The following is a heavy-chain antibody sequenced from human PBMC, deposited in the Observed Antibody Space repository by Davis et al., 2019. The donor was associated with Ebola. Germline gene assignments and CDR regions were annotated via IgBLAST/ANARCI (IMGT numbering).Heavy chain of an antibody. CDR2: IWYDGSNK. CDR3: AREGYDYIWGSYRYTVGSGMDV. V-gene: IGHV3-33*01. Sequence: GESLKISCAASGFTFSSYGMHWVRQAPGKGLEWVAVIWYDGSNKYYADSVKGRFTISSDNSKNTLYLQMNSLRAEDTAVYYCAREGYDYIWGSYRYTVGSGMDVWGQGTTVTVSS. CDR1: GFTFSSYG. J-gene: IGHJ6*02. D-gene: IGHD3-16*02.